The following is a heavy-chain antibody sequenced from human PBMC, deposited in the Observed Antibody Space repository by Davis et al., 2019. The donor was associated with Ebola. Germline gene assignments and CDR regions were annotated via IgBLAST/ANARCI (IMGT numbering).Heavy chain of an antibody. D-gene: IGHD3-3*01. V-gene: IGHV1-69*13. CDR3: ASTNRRDFWSGIYGMDV. Sequence: SVKVSCKASGYTFTSYGISWVRQAPGQGLEWMGGIIPIFGTANYAQKFQGRVTITADESTSTAYMELSSLRSEDTAVYYCASTNRRDFWSGIYGMDVWGQGTTVTVSS. CDR1: GYTFTSYG. J-gene: IGHJ6*02. CDR2: IIPIFGTA.